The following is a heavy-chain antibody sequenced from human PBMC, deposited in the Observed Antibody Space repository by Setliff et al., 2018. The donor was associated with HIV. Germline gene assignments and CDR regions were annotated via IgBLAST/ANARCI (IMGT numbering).Heavy chain of an antibody. Sequence: PSETLSLTCAVYGGSFSGYYWSWIRQPPGKGLEWIGEIIHSGSTNYNPSLKSRVTISVDRSKNQFSLKLSSVTAADTAVYYCARDPGGLYCRGTTCQGGCFDPWGQGQWSPSPQ. J-gene: IGHJ5*02. CDR1: GGSFSGYY. CDR2: IIHSGST. V-gene: IGHV4-34*12. CDR3: ARDPGGLYCRGTTCQGGCFDP. D-gene: IGHD2-2*01.